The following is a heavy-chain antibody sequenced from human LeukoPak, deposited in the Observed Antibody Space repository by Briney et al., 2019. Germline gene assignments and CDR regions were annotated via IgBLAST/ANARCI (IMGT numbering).Heavy chain of an antibody. Sequence: KTSETLSLTCAVYGGSFSGYYWSWIRQPPGKGLEWIGEINHSGSTNYNPSLKRRVTISVDTSKNQFSLKLSSVTAADTAVYYCARGRTLLRGYSYGYRAYMDVWGKGTTVTVSS. V-gene: IGHV4-34*01. CDR3: ARGRTLLRGYSYGYRAYMDV. CDR2: INHSGST. D-gene: IGHD5-18*01. J-gene: IGHJ6*03. CDR1: GGSFSGYY.